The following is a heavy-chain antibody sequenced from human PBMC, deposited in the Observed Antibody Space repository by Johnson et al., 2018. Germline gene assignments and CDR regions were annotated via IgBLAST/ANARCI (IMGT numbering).Heavy chain of an antibody. V-gene: IGHV4-59*01. D-gene: IGHD2/OR15-2a*01. CDR2: IYYTGDT. CDR1: GGSIRRYY. J-gene: IGHJ6*02. CDR3: ASGGRVGEYYGMGV. Sequence: QVQLQESGPGLMKPSETLSLTCTVSGGSIRRYYWTWVRQPPGKGLELVGHIYYTGDTSYNPSLKSPVTISVDTSKNQFSQKLNSLTPADTAVYYWASGGRVGEYYGMGVWGQGTTVTGS.